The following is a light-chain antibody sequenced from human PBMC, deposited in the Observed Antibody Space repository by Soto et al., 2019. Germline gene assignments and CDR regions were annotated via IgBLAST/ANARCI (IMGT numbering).Light chain of an antibody. CDR3: QQYNDWPTP. Sequence: EIVLTQSPATVSVSPGERATLSCRASQSVATSVAWFQQKAGQAPRLLIYGASTRATGVPARFSGSGSGTDFTLTIASLQSEDFGVYYCQQYNDWPTPFGQGSKVEIK. CDR1: QSVATS. V-gene: IGKV3-15*01. CDR2: GAS. J-gene: IGKJ1*01.